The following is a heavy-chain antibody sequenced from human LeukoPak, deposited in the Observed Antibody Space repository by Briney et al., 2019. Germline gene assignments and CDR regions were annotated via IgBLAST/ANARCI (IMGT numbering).Heavy chain of an antibody. Sequence: ASVKVSCKASGYTSTSYDINWVRQATGQGLEWMGWMNPNSGNTGYAQKFQGRVTITRNTSISTAYMELSSLRSEDTAVYYCAKDQGYCSSTSCYRSEDNWFDPWGQGTLVTVSS. D-gene: IGHD2-2*01. J-gene: IGHJ5*02. V-gene: IGHV1-8*03. CDR1: GYTSTSYD. CDR2: MNPNSGNT. CDR3: AKDQGYCSSTSCYRSEDNWFDP.